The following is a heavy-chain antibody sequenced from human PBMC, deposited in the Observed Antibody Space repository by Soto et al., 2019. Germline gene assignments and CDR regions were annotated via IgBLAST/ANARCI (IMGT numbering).Heavy chain of an antibody. Sequence: PGGSLRLSCAASGFSFGSYALSWVRQAPGKGLEWVSTISGSDGKTFYADSVKGRFSISRDTSQNTLYLQMNSLRADDTAIYYCARWSYLDYRGQGTRVTVSS. D-gene: IGHD3-3*01. V-gene: IGHV3-23*01. CDR1: GFSFGSYA. CDR3: ARWSYLDY. CDR2: ISGSDGKT. J-gene: IGHJ4*02.